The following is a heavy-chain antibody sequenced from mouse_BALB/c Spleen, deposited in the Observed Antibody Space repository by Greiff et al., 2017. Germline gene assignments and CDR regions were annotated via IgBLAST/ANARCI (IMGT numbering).Heavy chain of an antibody. CDR1: GDSITSGY. D-gene: IGHD2-4*01. V-gene: IGHV3-8*02. CDR2: ISYSGST. Sequence: EVKLVESGPSLVKPSQTLSLTCSVTGDSITSGYWNWIRKFPGNKLEYMGYISYSGSTYYNPSLKSRISITRDTSKNQYYLQLNSVTTEDTATYYCARGTMITTDYAMDYWGQGTSVTVSS. J-gene: IGHJ4*01. CDR3: ARGTMITTDYAMDY.